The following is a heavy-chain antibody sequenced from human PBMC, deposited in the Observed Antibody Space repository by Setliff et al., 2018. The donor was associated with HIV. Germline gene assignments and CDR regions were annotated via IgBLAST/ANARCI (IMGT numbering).Heavy chain of an antibody. V-gene: IGHV1-8*02. CDR3: ARGRGTMVRGVIAPSDY. D-gene: IGHD3-10*01. CDR2: MNPNSGNT. J-gene: IGHJ4*02. Sequence: GASVKVSCKASGYTFTSYDINWVRQATGQGLEWMGWMNPNSGNTGYAQKFQGRVTMTRNTSISTAYMELSSLRSEDTAVYYCARGRGTMVRGVIAPSDYWGQGTLVTVSS. CDR1: GYTFTSYD.